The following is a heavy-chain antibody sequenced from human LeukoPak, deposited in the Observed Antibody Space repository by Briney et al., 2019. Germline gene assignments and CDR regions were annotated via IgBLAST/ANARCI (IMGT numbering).Heavy chain of an antibody. CDR1: GYTFTSYY. Sequence: ASVKVSCKASGYTFTSYYMHWVRQAPGQGLEWMGIINPSGGSTSYAQKFQGRVTMTRDTSTSTVYMELSSLRSEDTAVYYCARDGGGHDLSNWFDPWGQGTLVTVSS. V-gene: IGHV1-46*01. J-gene: IGHJ5*02. D-gene: IGHD5-12*01. CDR2: INPSGGST. CDR3: ARDGGGHDLSNWFDP.